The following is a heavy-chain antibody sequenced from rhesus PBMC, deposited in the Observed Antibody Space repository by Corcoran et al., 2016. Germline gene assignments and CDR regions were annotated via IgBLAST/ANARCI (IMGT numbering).Heavy chain of an antibody. CDR3: ARDKGYYYDSGYYYGLDS. V-gene: IGHV4S12*01. D-gene: IGHD3-28*01. J-gene: IGHJ6*01. CDR1: GGSISGGYYY. CDR2: LYSSSGTT. Sequence: QVKLQELGPGLVKPLETLSLTCAVSGGSISGGYYYWSWIRQPPGKGLEWIGGLYSSSGTTYSNPSLKSRVTSSKDTSKNQFSLKLSSVTAADTAVYYCARDKGYYYDSGYYYGLDSWGQGVVVTVSS.